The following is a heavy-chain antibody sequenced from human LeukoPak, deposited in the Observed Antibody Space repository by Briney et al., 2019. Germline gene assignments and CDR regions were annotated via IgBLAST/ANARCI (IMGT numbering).Heavy chain of an antibody. CDR3: ARDGYFDL. CDR1: GYTFTTHG. Sequence: ASVKVSCKASGYTFTTHGIAWVRQAPGQGLEWMGWISAHNGNTNHAQSLQGRVTMTTDTSTNTAYMELRSLRSDDTAVYYCARDGYFDLWGRGTLVTVSS. J-gene: IGHJ2*01. CDR2: ISAHNGNT. V-gene: IGHV1-18*01.